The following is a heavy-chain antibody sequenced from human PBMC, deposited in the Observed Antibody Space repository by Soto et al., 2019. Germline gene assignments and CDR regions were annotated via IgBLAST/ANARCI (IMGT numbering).Heavy chain of an antibody. CDR3: ARIKDSGYLLEGVVVYYFDY. Sequence: SETLSLTCTFSRCSISSYYWSWIRQPPGKGLEWIGYIYYSGSTTYNPSLKSRVTISVDTSKNQFSLKLRSVTAADTAVYYCARIKDSGYLLEGVVVYYFDYWGQGTLVTVSS. CDR2: IYYSGST. CDR1: RCSISSYY. V-gene: IGHV4-59*01. D-gene: IGHD5-12*01. J-gene: IGHJ4*02.